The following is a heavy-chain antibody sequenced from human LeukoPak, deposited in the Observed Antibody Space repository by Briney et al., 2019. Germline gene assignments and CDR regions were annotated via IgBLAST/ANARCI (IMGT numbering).Heavy chain of an antibody. CDR3: ARAPSGSLDY. CDR1: GGSISSGGYY. V-gene: IGHV4-31*03. D-gene: IGHD1-26*01. CDR2: IYYSGST. J-gene: IGHJ4*02. Sequence: SQTLSLTCTVSGGSISSGGYYWSWIRQHPGKGLEWIGYIYYSGSTYYNPSLKSRVAISVDTSKNQFSLKLSSVTAADTAVYYCARAPSGSLDYWGQGTLVTVSS.